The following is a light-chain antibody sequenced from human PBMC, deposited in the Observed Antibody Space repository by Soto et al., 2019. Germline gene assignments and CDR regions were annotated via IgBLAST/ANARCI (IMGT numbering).Light chain of an antibody. CDR3: QQYGSSPWT. V-gene: IGKV3-20*01. CDR2: GAS. J-gene: IGKJ1*01. CDR1: QSVSSSY. Sequence: EIGLTQSPGTLSLSPGERATLSCRASQSVSSSYLAWYQQKPGQAPRLLIYGASSRATGIPDRFSGSGSGTGFTLTISRLEPEDFAVYYCQQYGSSPWTVGQGTKVEIK.